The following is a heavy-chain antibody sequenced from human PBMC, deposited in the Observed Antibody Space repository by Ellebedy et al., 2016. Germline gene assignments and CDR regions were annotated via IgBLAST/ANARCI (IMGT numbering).Heavy chain of an antibody. CDR2: FDPEDGET. CDR3: AHTLIVRGVTYQGGVTGHMDV. D-gene: IGHD3-10*01. CDR1: GYTLTELS. Sequence: ASVKVSCXVSGYTLTELSMHWVRQAPGKGLEWMGGFDPEDGETIYAQKFQGRVTMTEDTSTDTAYMELSSLRSEDTAVYYCAHTLIVRGVTYQGGVTGHMDVWGQGTTVTVSS. V-gene: IGHV1-24*01. J-gene: IGHJ6*02.